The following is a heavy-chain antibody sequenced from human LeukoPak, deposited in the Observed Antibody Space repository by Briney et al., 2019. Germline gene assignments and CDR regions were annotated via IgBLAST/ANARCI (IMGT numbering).Heavy chain of an antibody. J-gene: IGHJ4*02. Sequence: SETLSLTCTVSGGSISSSSYYWGWIRQPPGTGLEWIGSIYYSGSTYYNPSLKSRVTISVDTSKNQFSLKLSSVTAADTAVYYCARSSRIVGADHFDYWGQGTLVTVSS. D-gene: IGHD1-26*01. CDR1: GGSISSSSYY. CDR3: ARSSRIVGADHFDY. CDR2: IYYSGST. V-gene: IGHV4-39*01.